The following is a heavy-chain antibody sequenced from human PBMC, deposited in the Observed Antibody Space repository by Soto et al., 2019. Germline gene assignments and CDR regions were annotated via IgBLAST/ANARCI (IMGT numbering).Heavy chain of an antibody. V-gene: IGHV1-69*13. CDR1: GGTFSAYA. D-gene: IGHD3-10*01. Sequence: SVKVSCKASGGTFSAYAINWVRQAPGQGLEWMGGIIPIFGSPNYAQKFQGRITITADESTTTAYMELSSLRSEDTAVYYCARDLYQGSGTDFNDYWGQGTLVTVSS. CDR2: IIPIFGSP. CDR3: ARDLYQGSGTDFNDY. J-gene: IGHJ4*02.